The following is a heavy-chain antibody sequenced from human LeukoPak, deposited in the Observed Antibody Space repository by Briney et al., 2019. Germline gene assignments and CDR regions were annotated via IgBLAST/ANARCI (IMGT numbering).Heavy chain of an antibody. CDR2: ISGSGGST. CDR1: GFTFSSYA. V-gene: IGHV3-23*01. Sequence: GGSLRLSCAASGFTFSSYAMSWVRQAPGRGLEWVSAISGSGGSTYYADSVKGRFTISRDNSKNTLYLQMNSLRAEDTAVYYCAKDPTLRGYSYGYWYFDLWGRGTLVTVSS. CDR3: AKDPTLRGYSYGYWYFDL. J-gene: IGHJ2*01. D-gene: IGHD5-18*01.